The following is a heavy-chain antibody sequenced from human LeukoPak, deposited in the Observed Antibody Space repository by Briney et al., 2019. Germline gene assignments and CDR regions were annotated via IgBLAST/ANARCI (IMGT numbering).Heavy chain of an antibody. CDR1: GYTFTGYY. CDR2: INPNSGGT. CDR3: ARGPQVVVAATGGSYYYYGMDV. V-gene: IGHV1-2*02. J-gene: IGHJ6*02. D-gene: IGHD2-15*01. Sequence: GASVKVSCKASGYTFTGYYMHWVRQAHGQGLEWMGWINPNSGGTNYAQKFQGRVTMTRDTSISTAYMELSRLRSDDTAVYYCARGPQVVVAATGGSYYYYGMDVWGQGTTVTVSS.